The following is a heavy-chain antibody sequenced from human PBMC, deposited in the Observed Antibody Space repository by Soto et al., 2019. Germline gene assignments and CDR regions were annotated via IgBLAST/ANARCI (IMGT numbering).Heavy chain of an antibody. J-gene: IGHJ4*02. D-gene: IGHD6-13*01. CDR3: ARVKYSSSWLLDY. V-gene: IGHV4-34*01. CDR1: GGSFSGYY. Sequence: SETLSLTCAVYGGSFSGYYWSWIRQPPGKGLEWIGEINHSGSTNYNPSLKSRVTISVDTSKNQFSLKLSSVTAADTAVYYCARVKYSSSWLLDYWGQGTLVTVSS. CDR2: INHSGST.